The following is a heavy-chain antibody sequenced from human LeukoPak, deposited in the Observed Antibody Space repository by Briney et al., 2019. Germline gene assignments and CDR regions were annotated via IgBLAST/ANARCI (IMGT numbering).Heavy chain of an antibody. J-gene: IGHJ4*02. D-gene: IGHD6-19*01. Sequence: PGGSLRLSCAASGFTFSSYAMSWVRQAPGKGLEWVSAISGSGGSTYDADPVKGRFTISRDNSKNTLFLQMNSLRAEDTAVYYCAKGSRSSGWSYFDYWGQGTLVTVSS. CDR2: ISGSGGST. CDR3: AKGSRSSGWSYFDY. CDR1: GFTFSSYA. V-gene: IGHV3-23*01.